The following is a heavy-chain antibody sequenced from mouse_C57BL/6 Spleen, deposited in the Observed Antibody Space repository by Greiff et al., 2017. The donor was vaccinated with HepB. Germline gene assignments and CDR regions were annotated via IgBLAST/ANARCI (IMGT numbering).Heavy chain of an antibody. V-gene: IGHV1-64*01. J-gene: IGHJ4*01. Sequence: QVQLQQPGAELVKPGASVKLSCKASGYTFTSYWMHWVKQRPGQGLEWIGMIHPNSGSTNYNEKFKSKATLTVDKSSSTAYMQLSSLTSEDSAVYDCARGGYGNYGGRYAMDYWGQGTSVTVSS. CDR2: IHPNSGST. CDR1: GYTFTSYW. D-gene: IGHD2-10*02. CDR3: ARGGYGNYGGRYAMDY.